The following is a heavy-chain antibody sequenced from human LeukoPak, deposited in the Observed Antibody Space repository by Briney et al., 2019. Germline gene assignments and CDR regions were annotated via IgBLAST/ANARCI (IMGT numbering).Heavy chain of an antibody. CDR1: GGTFNNSA. Sequence: ASVKVSCKTSGGTFNNSAISWVRQAPGQGLEWLGGIMPLFGTAGYAQKFQGRVTITKDESTRTVYLELTSLTSDDTAVYYCARDVHGDYGSGWFDPWGQGTLVFVSS. D-gene: IGHD4-17*01. V-gene: IGHV1-69*05. J-gene: IGHJ5*02. CDR2: IMPLFGTA. CDR3: ARDVHGDYGSGWFDP.